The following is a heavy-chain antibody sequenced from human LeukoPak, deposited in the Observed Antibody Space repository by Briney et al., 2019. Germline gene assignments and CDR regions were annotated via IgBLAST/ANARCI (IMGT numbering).Heavy chain of an antibody. CDR1: GGSITSKNYY. J-gene: IGHJ4*02. CDR3: ARQQGYYDFETATAFPPYYFDS. V-gene: IGHV4-39*01. D-gene: IGHD3-3*01. CDR2: IQYSGSS. Sequence: PSEALSLTCTVSGGSITSKNYYWCWIRQCPGKGLEWIGSIQYSGSSYYNPSLKSRVFISVDTSKSQFFLRVSSVTVADTAIYYCARQQGYYDFETATAFPPYYFDSWGQGTLVTSSS.